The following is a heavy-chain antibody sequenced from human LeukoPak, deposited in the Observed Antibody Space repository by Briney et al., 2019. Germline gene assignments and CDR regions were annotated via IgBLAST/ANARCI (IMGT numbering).Heavy chain of an antibody. CDR1: GDSVSSNSAA. D-gene: IGHD4-17*01. CDR3: ARHDYGDSNFDY. Sequence: SQTLSLTCAISGDSVSSNSAACNWITQSPSRGLEWLGRTYYRFKLYNYYAVSVKSRITITADTPKNQFSLQLNSVTPEDTAVYYCARHDYGDSNFDYWGQGTLVTVSS. V-gene: IGHV6-1*01. CDR2: TYYRFKLYN. J-gene: IGHJ4*02.